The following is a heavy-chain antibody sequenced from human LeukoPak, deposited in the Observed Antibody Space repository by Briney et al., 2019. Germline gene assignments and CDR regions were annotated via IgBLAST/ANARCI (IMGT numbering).Heavy chain of an antibody. J-gene: IGHJ4*02. V-gene: IGHV3-7*03. Sequence: PGGSLRLSCAASGFTFSSYWMSWVRQAPGKGLEWVANIKQDGSEKYYVDSVKGRFTISRDNAKNSLYLQMNSLRAEDTAVYYCAKDVYYYDNSGSFDYWGQGTLVTVSS. CDR2: IKQDGSEK. CDR3: AKDVYYYDNSGSFDY. CDR1: GFTFSSYW. D-gene: IGHD3-22*01.